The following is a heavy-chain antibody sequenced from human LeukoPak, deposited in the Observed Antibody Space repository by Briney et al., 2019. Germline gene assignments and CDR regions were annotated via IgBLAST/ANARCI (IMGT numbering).Heavy chain of an antibody. J-gene: IGHJ4*02. V-gene: IGHV4-59*01. CDR3: ARGSRYCSGGGCFDY. D-gene: IGHD2-15*01. Sequence: SETLSLTCTVSGGSISSYYWSWIRQPPGKGLEWIGYIYYSGSTSYNPSLKSRVSISVDTSNNQFSLRLSSVTAADTAVYYCARGSRYCSGGGCFDYWGQGTLVTVSS. CDR2: IYYSGST. CDR1: GGSISSYY.